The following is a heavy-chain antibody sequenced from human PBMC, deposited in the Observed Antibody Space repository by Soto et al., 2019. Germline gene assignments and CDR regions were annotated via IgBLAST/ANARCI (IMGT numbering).Heavy chain of an antibody. CDR2: IIPLFGTT. CDR3: AAEMGFGKESVD. CDR1: GGTFKNCV. Sequence: QVQVVQSGVEVRRPGSSVKVSCKASGGTFKNCVISWVRQAPGQGLEWMGGIIPLFGTTDFAQRFQGRLTITTDEYTTTAYMELSRLRSEDTATYYCAAEMGFGKESVDWGQGTTVIVSS. V-gene: IGHV1-69*01. J-gene: IGHJ6*02. D-gene: IGHD3-10*01.